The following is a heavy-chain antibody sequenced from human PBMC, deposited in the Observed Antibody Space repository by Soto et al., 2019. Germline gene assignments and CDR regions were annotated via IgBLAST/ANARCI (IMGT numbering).Heavy chain of an antibody. CDR1: EITFSHYP. CDR3: SRHTPAVTLYYSYYYMDV. V-gene: IGHV3-7*01. J-gene: IGHJ6*03. Sequence: GVRMKPSCVASEITFSHYPMCWVRQAQGKGLEWVANIKQDGSEKYYVDSVKGRFTISRDNAKNTLYLQMNSLRAEDTAVYYCSRHTPAVTLYYSYYYMDVWGKGTTVNIS. D-gene: IGHD4-4*01. CDR2: IKQDGSEK.